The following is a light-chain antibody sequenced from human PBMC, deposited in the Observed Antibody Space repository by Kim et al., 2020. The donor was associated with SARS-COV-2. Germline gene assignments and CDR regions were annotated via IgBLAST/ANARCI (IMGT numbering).Light chain of an antibody. CDR3: QQRSNWPPYT. J-gene: IGKJ2*01. Sequence: EIVLTQSPATLSLSPGERATLSCRASQSVSSYLAWYQKKPGQAPRLLIYDASNRATGIPARFSGSGSGTDFTLTISSLEPEDFAVYYCQQRSNWPPYTFGQWTKLEI. CDR1: QSVSSY. CDR2: DAS. V-gene: IGKV3-11*01.